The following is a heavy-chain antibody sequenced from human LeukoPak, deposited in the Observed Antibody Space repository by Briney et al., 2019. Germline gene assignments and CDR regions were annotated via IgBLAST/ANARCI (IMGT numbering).Heavy chain of an antibody. Sequence: ASVKVSCKASGYTFTGYYMHWVRQAPGQGLEWMGWINPNSGGTNYAQKFQGRVTMTRDTSISTAYTELSRLRSDDTAVYYCARKRWFRELSSDYWGQGTLVTVSS. J-gene: IGHJ4*02. D-gene: IGHD3-10*01. CDR3: ARKRWFRELSSDY. CDR2: INPNSGGT. CDR1: GYTFTGYY. V-gene: IGHV1-2*02.